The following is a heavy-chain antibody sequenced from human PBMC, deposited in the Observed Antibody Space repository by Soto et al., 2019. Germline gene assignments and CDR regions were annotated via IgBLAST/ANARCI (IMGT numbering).Heavy chain of an antibody. D-gene: IGHD3-10*01. V-gene: IGHV4-59*01. J-gene: IGHJ6*03. CDR2: IYYSGST. Sequence: QSPTLSLTCTVSGGSISSYYWSWIRQPPGKGLEWIGYIYYSGSTNYNPSLKGRVTISVDTSKNQFSLKLSSVTAADTAVYYCARGNYYGSGSYLGYMDVWGKGTTVTVSS. CDR1: GGSISSYY. CDR3: ARGNYYGSGSYLGYMDV.